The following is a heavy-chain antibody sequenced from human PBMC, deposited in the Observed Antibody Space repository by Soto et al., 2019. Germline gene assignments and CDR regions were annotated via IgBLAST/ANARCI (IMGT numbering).Heavy chain of an antibody. CDR3: AKDALAVPAAMGDY. D-gene: IGHD2-2*01. V-gene: IGHV3-30*18. CDR1: GFTFSSYG. CDR2: ISYDGSNK. Sequence: QVQLVESGGGVVQPGRSLRLSCAASGFTFSSYGMHWVRQAPGKGLEWVAVISYDGSNKYYADSVKGRFTISRDNSKNTRYLQMNSLRAEDTAVYYCAKDALAVPAAMGDYWGQGTLVTVSS. J-gene: IGHJ4*02.